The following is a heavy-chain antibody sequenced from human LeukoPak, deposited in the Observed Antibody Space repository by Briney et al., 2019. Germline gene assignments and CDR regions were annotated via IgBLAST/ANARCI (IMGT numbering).Heavy chain of an antibody. J-gene: IGHJ4*02. CDR3: ARGNY. CDR2: ISGSGTTI. V-gene: IGHV3-48*04. CDR1: GFPFSNYS. Sequence: GGSLRLSCAASGFPFSNYSMHWVRQAPGKGLEWVSYISGSGTTIYYADSVKGRFTISRDNAENSLYLQMNSLRAEDTAVYYCARGNYWGQGTLVTVSS.